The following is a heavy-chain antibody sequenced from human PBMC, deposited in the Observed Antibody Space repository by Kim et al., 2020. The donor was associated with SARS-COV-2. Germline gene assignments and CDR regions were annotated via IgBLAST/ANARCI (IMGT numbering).Heavy chain of an antibody. CDR3: ARGTKIAAAPFDY. J-gene: IGHJ4*02. Sequence: YAASVKGRFTVSRDNAKNSLYLQMNSLRAEDTAVYYCARGTKIAAAPFDYWGQGTLVTVSS. V-gene: IGHV3-11*01. D-gene: IGHD6-13*01.